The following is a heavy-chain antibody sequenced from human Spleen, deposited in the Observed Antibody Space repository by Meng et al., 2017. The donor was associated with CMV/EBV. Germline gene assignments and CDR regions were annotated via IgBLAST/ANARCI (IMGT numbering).Heavy chain of an antibody. V-gene: IGHV3-11*04. CDR2: IGSSGSSI. Sequence: GESLKISCAASGFTFSDYYMSWIRQAPGKGLEWVSYIGSSGSSIKYADSVQGRFTISRDNAKNSLYLHMDRLRADDTAVYYCAREGNFDSSGVRYYTYHYYYYGEDVWGQGTTVTVSS. CDR3: AREGNFDSSGVRYYTYHYYYYGEDV. D-gene: IGHD2-15*01. J-gene: IGHJ6*02. CDR1: GFTFSDYY.